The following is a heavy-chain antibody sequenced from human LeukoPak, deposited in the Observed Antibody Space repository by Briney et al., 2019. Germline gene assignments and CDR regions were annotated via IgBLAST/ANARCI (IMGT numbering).Heavy chain of an antibody. CDR2: LYYDGNNK. D-gene: IGHD2-2*01. V-gene: IGHV3-33*01. Sequence: PGGSLRLSCAASGFTLSSFGMHWVRQAPGKGLEWVAVLYYDGNNKNYADSAKGRFTISRDSSRNTLHLQMESLRAEDTAVYYCARVRFCSSSRCYGYLDIWGQGTMVTVSS. CDR3: ARVRFCSSSRCYGYLDI. CDR1: GFTLSSFG. J-gene: IGHJ3*02.